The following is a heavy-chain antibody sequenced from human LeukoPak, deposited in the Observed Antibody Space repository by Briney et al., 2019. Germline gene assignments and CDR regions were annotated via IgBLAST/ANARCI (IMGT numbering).Heavy chain of an antibody. Sequence: GASVKVSCKASGYTFTSYAMHWVRQAPGQRLEWMGWINAGNINTKYSQRFQGRVTITRDTSASTAYMELSSLRSEDTAVYYCARSADPIVMDYWGQGTLVTVSS. D-gene: IGHD2/OR15-2a*01. CDR1: GYTFTSYA. CDR3: ARSADPIVMDY. V-gene: IGHV1-3*01. J-gene: IGHJ4*02. CDR2: INAGNINT.